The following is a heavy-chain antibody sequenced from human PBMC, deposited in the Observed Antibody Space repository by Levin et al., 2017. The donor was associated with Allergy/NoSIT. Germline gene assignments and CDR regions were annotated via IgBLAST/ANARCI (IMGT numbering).Heavy chain of an antibody. D-gene: IGHD5-12*01. CDR3: ARPSYIVATIGYFDY. CDR1: GFTFSSYA. CDR2: IWSDGSSK. V-gene: IGHV3-33*01. Sequence: GESLKISCAASGFTFSSYAMHWVRQAPGKGLEWVAFIWSDGSSKYYADSVKGRFTISRDNSKNTLYLQMSSLRAEDTAVYYCARPSYIVATIGYFDYWGQGTLVTVSS. J-gene: IGHJ4*02.